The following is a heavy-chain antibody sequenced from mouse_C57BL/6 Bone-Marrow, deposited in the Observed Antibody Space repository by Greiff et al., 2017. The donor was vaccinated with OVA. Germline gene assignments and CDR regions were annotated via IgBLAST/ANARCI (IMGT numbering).Heavy chain of an antibody. Sequence: VQLQQSGAELVKPGASVKLSCTASGFNIKDYYMHWVKQRTEQGLEWIGRIDPEAGETKYDPKFQGTATITADPSSTTAYLPLSSLTSEDTAVYDCSREYYYGSSYDYAMDYAGQGTSVTAAS. J-gene: IGHJ4*01. D-gene: IGHD1-1*01. V-gene: IGHV14-2*01. CDR3: SREYYYGSSYDYAMDY. CDR2: IDPEAGET. CDR1: GFNIKDYY.